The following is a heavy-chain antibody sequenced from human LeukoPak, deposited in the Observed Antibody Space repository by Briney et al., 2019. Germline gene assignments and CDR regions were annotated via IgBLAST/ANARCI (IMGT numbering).Heavy chain of an antibody. D-gene: IGHD6-13*01. J-gene: IGHJ4*02. CDR1: GLTFSSYE. CDR3: ATASGSWYRYYFDS. CDR2: ISSASNMI. Sequence: GGSLRLSCAASGLTFSSYEMNWVCQAPGKGLEWISYISSASNMIYYAESVKGRFTISRDNAKNSLYLQMNSLRAEDTAVYYCATASGSWYRYYFDSWGQGILVTVSS. V-gene: IGHV3-48*03.